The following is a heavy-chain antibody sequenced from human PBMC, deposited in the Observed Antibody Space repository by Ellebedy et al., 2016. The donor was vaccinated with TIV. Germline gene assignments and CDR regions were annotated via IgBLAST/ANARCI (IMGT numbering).Heavy chain of an antibody. V-gene: IGHV3-74*01. CDR1: GFTFSRYW. CDR2: IHYDGGDT. CDR3: ARDVAGDGLAYLEY. D-gene: IGHD7-27*01. Sequence: GESLKISXAASGFTFSRYWMHWVRQAPGKGPVWVSRIHYDGGDTSYADSVKGRFTISRDTSKNTLYLQMNNLRADDTAVYYCARDVAGDGLAYLEYWGQGTLVTVSS. J-gene: IGHJ4*02.